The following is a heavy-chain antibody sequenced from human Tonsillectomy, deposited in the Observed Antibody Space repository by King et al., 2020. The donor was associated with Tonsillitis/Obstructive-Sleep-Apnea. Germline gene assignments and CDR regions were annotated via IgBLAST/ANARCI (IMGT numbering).Heavy chain of an antibody. Sequence: QLVQSGAEVKKPGASVKVSCKTTGYTFNGYYIHWVRQAPGQGREWMGWVNPNSGGTSYAQKFQDRVTMTRDTSITTAYMELSRLRSDDTAVYYCAMLYFYYDSSSSWWGQGALVTVSS. D-gene: IGHD3-22*01. CDR2: VNPNSGGT. V-gene: IGHV1-2*02. CDR1: GYTFNGYY. CDR3: AMLYFYYDSSSSW. J-gene: IGHJ4*02.